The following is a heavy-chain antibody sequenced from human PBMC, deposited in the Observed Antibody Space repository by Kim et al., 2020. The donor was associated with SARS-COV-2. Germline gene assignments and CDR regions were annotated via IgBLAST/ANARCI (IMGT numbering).Heavy chain of an antibody. Sequence: SETLSLTCTVSGGSISSSSYYWGWIRQPPGKGLEWIGSIYYSGSTYYNPSLKSRVTISVYTSKNQFSLKLSSVTAADTAVYYCARHGPFWSGYLGFDPWGQGTLVTVSS. CDR2: IYYSGST. CDR3: ARHGPFWSGYLGFDP. V-gene: IGHV4-39*01. J-gene: IGHJ5*02. CDR1: GGSISSSSYY. D-gene: IGHD3-3*01.